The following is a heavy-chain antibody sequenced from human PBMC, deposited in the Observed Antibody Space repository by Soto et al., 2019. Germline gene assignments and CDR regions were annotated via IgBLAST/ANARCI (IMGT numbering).Heavy chain of an antibody. CDR1: GFTLRTYW. D-gene: IGHD3-10*01. CDR2: IKQDASEK. J-gene: IGHJ5*01. Sequence: PGGSLRLSCVASGFTLRTYWMSWLRQAPGEGLEWVANIKQDASEKNYVDSVKGRFSISRDNAKNSLYLEMNSLRVEDTAVYYCARDYPTSGSHDSWGPGILVTVSS. CDR3: ARDYPTSGSHDS. V-gene: IGHV3-7*03.